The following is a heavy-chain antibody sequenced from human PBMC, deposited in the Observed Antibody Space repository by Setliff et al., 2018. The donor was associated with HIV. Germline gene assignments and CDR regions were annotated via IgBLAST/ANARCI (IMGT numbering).Heavy chain of an antibody. V-gene: IGHV3-21*01. Sequence: ETLSLTCAVYGGSFSGYYWFWIRQPPGKGLEWVSSISSSSSYIYYANSVKGRFTISRDNAQNSLYLQMNSLRGEDTAVYYCAGSRGYFVKADWGQGTLVTVPQ. J-gene: IGHJ4*02. D-gene: IGHD3-22*01. CDR1: GGSFSGYY. CDR2: ISSSSSYI. CDR3: AGSRGYFVKAD.